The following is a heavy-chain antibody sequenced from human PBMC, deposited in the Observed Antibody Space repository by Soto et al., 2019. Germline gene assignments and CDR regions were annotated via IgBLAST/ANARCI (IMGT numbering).Heavy chain of an antibody. D-gene: IGHD2-15*01. V-gene: IGHV3-15*01. CDR3: TTEDVVVVAASGCDI. CDR2: IKSKTDGGTT. J-gene: IGHJ3*02. Sequence: EVQLVESGGGLVKPGGSLRLSCAASGFTFSNAWMSWVRQAPGKGLEWVGRIKSKTDGGTTDYAAPVKGRFTISRDDSKNTLYLQMNSLKTEDTAVYYCTTEDVVVVAASGCDIWCQGTMVTVSS. CDR1: GFTFSNAW.